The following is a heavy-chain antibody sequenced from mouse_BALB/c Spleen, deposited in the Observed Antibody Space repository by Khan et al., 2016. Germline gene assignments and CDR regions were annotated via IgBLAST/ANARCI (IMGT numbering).Heavy chain of an antibody. CDR1: GYSITSGYY. V-gene: IGHV3-6*02. CDR2: ISYDGSN. Sequence: EVQLQESGPGLVKPSQSLSLTCSVTGYSITSGYYWNWIRQFPGNKLEWMGYISYDGSNNYNPSLKNRISITRDTSKNQFFLKLNSVTTEDTATYYCASLYSGDVWGAGTTVTVSS. J-gene: IGHJ1*01. D-gene: IGHD2-12*01. CDR3: ASLYSGDV.